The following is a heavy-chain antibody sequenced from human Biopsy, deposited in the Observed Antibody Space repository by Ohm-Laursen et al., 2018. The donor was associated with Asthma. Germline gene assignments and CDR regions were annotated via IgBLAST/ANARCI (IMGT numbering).Heavy chain of an antibody. CDR2: IIPIFGTT. D-gene: IGHD5-12*01. V-gene: IGHV1-69*13. J-gene: IGHJ6*02. CDR3: ARSAETYSGFDSNYYGMDV. CDR1: GGTFNYA. Sequence: SVKVSCKVSGGTFNYAITWVRQAPGQGLEWMGGIIPIFGTTNYAQKFKGRVTITADESSSTAYLEVSSLTSEDTAVYYCARSAETYSGFDSNYYGMDVWGQGTRVTVSS.